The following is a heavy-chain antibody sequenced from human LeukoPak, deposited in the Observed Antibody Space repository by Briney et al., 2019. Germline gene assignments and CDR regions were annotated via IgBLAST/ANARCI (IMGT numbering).Heavy chain of an antibody. Sequence: GGSLRLSCAASEFTFSSYAMHWVRQAPGKGLEWVAVISYDGSNKYYADSVKGRFTISRDNSKNTLYLQMNSLRAEDTAVYYCARDPRVPAAYVGAFDIWGQGTMVTVSS. CDR3: ARDPRVPAAYVGAFDI. J-gene: IGHJ3*02. D-gene: IGHD2-2*01. V-gene: IGHV3-30-3*01. CDR2: ISYDGSNK. CDR1: EFTFSSYA.